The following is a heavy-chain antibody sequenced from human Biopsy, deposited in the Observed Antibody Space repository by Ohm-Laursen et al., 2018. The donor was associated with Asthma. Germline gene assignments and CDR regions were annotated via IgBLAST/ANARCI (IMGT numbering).Heavy chain of an antibody. V-gene: IGHV2-26*01. Sequence: TQTLTLTFTVSGFSLRNARMGMTWIRQPPGKALEWLAHIFSNEEKSYSTSLKSRITISKGTAKSQVVLTMSNMDPVDTATYYCARVVNYDFRSGYWFDPWGQGTLVTVSS. D-gene: IGHD3-3*01. CDR3: ARVVNYDFRSGYWFDP. CDR2: IFSNEEK. CDR1: GFSLRNARMG. J-gene: IGHJ5*02.